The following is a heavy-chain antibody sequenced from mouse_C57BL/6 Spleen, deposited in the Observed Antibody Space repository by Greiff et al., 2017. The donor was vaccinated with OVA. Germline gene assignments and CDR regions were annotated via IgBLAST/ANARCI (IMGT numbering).Heavy chain of an antibody. Sequence: DVKLVESGGGLVKPGGSLKLSCAASGFTFSSYTMSWVRQTPEKRLEWVATISGGGGNTYYPDSVKGRFTISRDNAKNTLYLQMSSLRSEETALYYCARQDYGSSWYFDVWGTGTTVTVSS. CDR2: ISGGGGNT. CDR3: ARQDYGSSWYFDV. J-gene: IGHJ1*03. D-gene: IGHD1-1*01. CDR1: GFTFSSYT. V-gene: IGHV5-9*01.